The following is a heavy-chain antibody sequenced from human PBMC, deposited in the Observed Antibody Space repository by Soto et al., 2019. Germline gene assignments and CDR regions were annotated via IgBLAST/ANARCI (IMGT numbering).Heavy chain of an antibody. CDR1: GFTFSSYS. Sequence: EVQLVESGGGLVQPGGSLRLSCAASGFTFSSYSMNWVRQAPWKGLEWVSYISSSSSTIYYADSVKGRFTISRDNAKNSLYLQMNSLRDEDTAVYYCARGLYYYDSSGYWGYWGQGTLVTVSP. D-gene: IGHD3-22*01. J-gene: IGHJ4*02. CDR3: ARGLYYYDSSGYWGY. CDR2: ISSSSSTI. V-gene: IGHV3-48*02.